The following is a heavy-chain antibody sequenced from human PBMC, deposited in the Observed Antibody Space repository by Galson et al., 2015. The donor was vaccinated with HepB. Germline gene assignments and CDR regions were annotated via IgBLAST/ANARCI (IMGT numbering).Heavy chain of an antibody. CDR1: GFTFSSYA. CDR2: ISNDGNNK. CDR3: ARKASTIRGASVPLDY. D-gene: IGHD3-10*01. V-gene: IGHV3-30-3*01. Sequence: SLRLSCAASGFTFSSYAIYWIRQAPGKGLEWVALISNDGNNKYYEDSVKGRFTISRDNSRNTLYLEMNSLRGEDTAVYYCARKASTIRGASVPLDYWGQGTLVTVSS. J-gene: IGHJ4*02.